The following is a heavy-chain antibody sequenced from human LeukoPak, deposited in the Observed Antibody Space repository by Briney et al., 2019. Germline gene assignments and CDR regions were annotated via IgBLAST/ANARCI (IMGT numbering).Heavy chain of an antibody. Sequence: GGSLRLSCTASGFTFGDYAMSWFRQAPGKGLEWVSYISSSSSTIYYADSVKGRFTISRDNAKNSLYLQMNSLKTEDTAVYYCAPGYSGYDYGGDRLDYWGQGTLVTVSS. CDR1: GFTFGDYA. CDR2: ISSSSSTI. D-gene: IGHD5-12*01. V-gene: IGHV3-11*01. CDR3: APGYSGYDYGGDRLDY. J-gene: IGHJ4*02.